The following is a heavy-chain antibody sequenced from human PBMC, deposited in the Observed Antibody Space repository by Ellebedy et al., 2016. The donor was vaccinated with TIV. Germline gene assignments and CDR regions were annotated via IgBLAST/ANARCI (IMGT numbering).Heavy chain of an antibody. Sequence: GESLKISCAASGITFSSYCMRWVRQAPGPGLEWVANVNQDGSGKNYANSVKGRFTISRDNAKNSLYLQMNSLRVEDTAVYYCAKDALSRGEYWGQGTLVTVSS. D-gene: IGHD6-13*01. V-gene: IGHV3-7*04. CDR1: GITFSSYC. CDR2: VNQDGSGK. J-gene: IGHJ4*02. CDR3: AKDALSRGEY.